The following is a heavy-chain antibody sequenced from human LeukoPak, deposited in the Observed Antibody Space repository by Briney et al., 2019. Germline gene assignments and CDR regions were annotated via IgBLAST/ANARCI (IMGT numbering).Heavy chain of an antibody. CDR2: ISGSGGST. V-gene: IGHV3-23*01. J-gene: IGHJ4*02. D-gene: IGHD6-19*01. Sequence: GGSLRLSCAASGFTFYSYAMTWVRQAPGEGLEWVSAISGSGGSTYYADSVKGRFTISRDNSKNTLYLQMSSLRAEDTALYYCAKYNSDWYDDYWGQGTLVTVSS. CDR3: AKYNSDWYDDY. CDR1: GFTFYSYA.